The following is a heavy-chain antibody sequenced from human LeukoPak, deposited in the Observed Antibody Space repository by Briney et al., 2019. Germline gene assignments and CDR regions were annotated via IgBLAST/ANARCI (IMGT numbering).Heavy chain of an antibody. CDR3: AKASRIIGTIDY. CDR2: ISGGGGST. J-gene: IGHJ4*02. D-gene: IGHD1/OR15-1a*01. Sequence: GGSLRLSCAASGFTFSSYAMSWVRQAPGKGLEWVSAISGGGGSTNYADSVKGRFTVSRDNSKNTLYLLLDSLRAEETAVYYCAKASRIIGTIDYWGQGTLVTVSS. CDR1: GFTFSSYA. V-gene: IGHV3-23*01.